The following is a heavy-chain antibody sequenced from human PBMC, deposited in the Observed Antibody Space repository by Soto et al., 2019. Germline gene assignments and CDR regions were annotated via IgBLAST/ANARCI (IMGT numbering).Heavy chain of an antibody. J-gene: IGHJ6*03. CDR3: AKGGIVVVPAAIPQYYYYYYMDV. V-gene: IGHV3-23*01. CDR2: ISGSGGST. Sequence: GGSLRLSCAASGFTFSSYAMSWVRQAPGKGLEWVSAISGSGGSTYYADSVKGRFTISRDNSKNTLYLQMNSLRAEDTAVYYCAKGGIVVVPAAIPQYYYYYYMDVWGKGTTVTVSS. CDR1: GFTFSSYA. D-gene: IGHD2-2*01.